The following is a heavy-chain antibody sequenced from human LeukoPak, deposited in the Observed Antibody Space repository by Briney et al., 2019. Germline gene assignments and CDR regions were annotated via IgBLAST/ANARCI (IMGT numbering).Heavy chain of an antibody. V-gene: IGHV5-51*01. CDR3: ARRSVVTQLDAFDI. J-gene: IGHJ3*02. CDR1: GYTFTSYW. D-gene: IGHD4-23*01. Sequence: GESLQISRKGSGYTFTSYWIGWGRQMPGKGLGWMGIIYPGDSDTRYSPSFQGQVTFSADKSISTAYLQWSSLKASDTAMYFCARRSVVTQLDAFDIWGQGTMVTVSS. CDR2: IYPGDSDT.